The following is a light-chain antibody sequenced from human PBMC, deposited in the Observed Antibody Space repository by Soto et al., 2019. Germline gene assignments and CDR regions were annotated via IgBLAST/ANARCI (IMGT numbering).Light chain of an antibody. V-gene: IGLV2-23*02. CDR3: CSYAGGSSYVV. J-gene: IGLJ2*01. CDR2: EVT. Sequence: QSALTQPASVSGSPGQSITISCTGTSSDVGGHNLVSWYQHHPGKAPKLIIYEVTQRPSGVSARFSGSKSGNTASLTISGLQAEDEADYSCCSYAGGSSYVVFGGGTQLTVL. CDR1: SSDVGGHNL.